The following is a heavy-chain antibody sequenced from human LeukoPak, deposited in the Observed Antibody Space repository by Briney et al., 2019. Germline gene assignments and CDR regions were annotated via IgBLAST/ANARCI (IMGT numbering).Heavy chain of an antibody. CDR1: GFNFNDYA. D-gene: IGHD2-2*01. V-gene: IGHV3-30*18. CDR2: ISYDGENE. J-gene: IGHJ5*02. CDR3: AKEADIVVVPAAMVDP. Sequence: GSLRLSCAASGFNFNDYAIHWVRQAPGKGLKWVAVISYDGENEYYADSVKGRFTISRDNSKNTLYLQMNSLRAEDTAVYYCAKEADIVVVPAAMVDPWGQGTLVTVSS.